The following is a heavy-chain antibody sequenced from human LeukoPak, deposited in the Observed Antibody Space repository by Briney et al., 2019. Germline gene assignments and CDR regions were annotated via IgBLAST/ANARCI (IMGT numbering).Heavy chain of an antibody. CDR3: ARDFDHTADY. CDR1: GFTFPFSSYG. V-gene: IGHV3-30*03. J-gene: IGHJ4*02. D-gene: IGHD5-18*01. CDR2: ISYDGSNK. Sequence: GRSLRLSCAASGFTFPFSSYGMHWVRQAPGKGLEWVAVISYDGSNKYYADSVKGRFTISRDNSKNTLYLQMNSLRVEDTAVYYCARDFDHTADYWGQGTLVTVSS.